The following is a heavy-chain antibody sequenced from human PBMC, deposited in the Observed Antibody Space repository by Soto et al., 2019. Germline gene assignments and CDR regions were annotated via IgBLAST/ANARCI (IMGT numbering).Heavy chain of an antibody. CDR2: INQDGNED. D-gene: IGHD1-1*01. CDR3: ARTGDGHHDFLDY. J-gene: IGHJ4*02. Sequence: VHLEESGGGLVQPGGSLRLSCAASGFTFSSYWMNWVRQAPGKGLEWVANINQDGNEDNLLDSVKGRFTISRDNAKNSLFLQMTSLRVDVTAVHYCARTGDGHHDFLDYWGQGALVSVSS. V-gene: IGHV3-7*01. CDR1: GFTFSSYW.